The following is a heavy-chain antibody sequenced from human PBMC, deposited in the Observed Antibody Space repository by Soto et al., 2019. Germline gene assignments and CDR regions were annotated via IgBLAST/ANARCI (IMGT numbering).Heavy chain of an antibody. CDR1: GCTFDGYT. D-gene: IGHD7-27*01. J-gene: IGHJ3*02. CDR2: ITWNSGSI. Sequence: EVQLVESGGGLVQPDRSLRLSCAASGCTFDGYTMHWVRQDPGKGLEWVSAITWNSGSIDYADSVKGRFTISRDNAKNSLYLQMNSLRAEDTALYYCAKANWGNAFDIWGRGTMVTVSS. CDR3: AKANWGNAFDI. V-gene: IGHV3-9*01.